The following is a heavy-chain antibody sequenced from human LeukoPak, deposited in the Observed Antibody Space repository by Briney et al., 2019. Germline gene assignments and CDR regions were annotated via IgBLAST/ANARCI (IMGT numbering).Heavy chain of an antibody. CDR2: NNPNSGGT. CDR3: ARCRFHCSSTSCPYCGMGV. Sequence: GASVKVSCKASGYTFTGYYTHWVRQAPGQRLDPKAWNNPNSGGTNYAQKFQGWVTMTRDTSISTAYMELSRLRSDDTAVYFCARCRFHCSSTSCPYCGMGVWGQGTTVTVSS. V-gene: IGHV1-2*04. D-gene: IGHD2-2*01. J-gene: IGHJ6*02. CDR1: GYTFTGYY.